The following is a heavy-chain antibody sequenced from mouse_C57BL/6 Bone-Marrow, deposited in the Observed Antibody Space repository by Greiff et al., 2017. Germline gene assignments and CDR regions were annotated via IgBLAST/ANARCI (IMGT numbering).Heavy chain of an antibody. J-gene: IGHJ4*01. D-gene: IGHD1-1*02. CDR3: ARQGLWYAMDY. V-gene: IGHV5-15*04. Sequence: EVTLEESGGGLVQPGGSLKLSCAASGFTFSDYGMAWVRQAPRKGPEWVAFISNLAYSIYYADTVTGRFTISRENAKNTLYLEMSSLRSEDTAMYYCARQGLWYAMDYWGQGTSVTVSS. CDR1: GFTFSDYG. CDR2: ISNLAYSI.